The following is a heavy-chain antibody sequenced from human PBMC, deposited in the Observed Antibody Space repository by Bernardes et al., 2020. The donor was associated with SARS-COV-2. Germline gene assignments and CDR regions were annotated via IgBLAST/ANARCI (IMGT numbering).Heavy chain of an antibody. J-gene: IGHJ4*02. Sequence: SETLSLTCNISGDSDRTFYWTWIRKPPGKGLEWIGYIYNSGRTNYSPSLKSRVTISEDTSKTQFSLELRSVTAADTAVYYCARLLGLGADFWGQGILVTVSS. V-gene: IGHV4-59*08. CDR1: GDSDRTFY. CDR3: ARLLGLGADF. CDR2: IYNSGRT.